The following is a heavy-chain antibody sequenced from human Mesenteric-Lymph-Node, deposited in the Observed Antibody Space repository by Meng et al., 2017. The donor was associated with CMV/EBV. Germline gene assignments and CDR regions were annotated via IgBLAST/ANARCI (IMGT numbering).Heavy chain of an antibody. D-gene: IGHD3-3*01. CDR1: GFTVSSYA. CDR2: ISYDGSNK. V-gene: IGHV3-30-3*01. CDR3: ARDRSRTIFGVVIV. J-gene: IGHJ4*02. Sequence: SGFTVSSYAMHWVRQAPGKGLEWVAVISYDGSNKYYADSVKGRFTISRDNSKNTLYLQMNSLRAEDTAVYYCARDRSRTIFGVVIVWGQGTLVTVSS.